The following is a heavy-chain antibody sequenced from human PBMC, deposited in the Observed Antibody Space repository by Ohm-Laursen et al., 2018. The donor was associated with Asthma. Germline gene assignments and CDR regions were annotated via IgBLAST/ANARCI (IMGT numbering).Heavy chain of an antibody. CDR1: GGTFSSYA. CDR2: IIPIFGTA. V-gene: IGHV1-69*13. Sequence: SVKVSCKASGGTFSSYAISWVRQAPGQGLEWMGGIIPIFGTANYAQKFQGRVTITADESTSTAYMELSSLRSEDTAVYYCARTRRIDYGDSLDYWGQGTRVTVSS. D-gene: IGHD4-17*01. CDR3: ARTRRIDYGDSLDY. J-gene: IGHJ4*02.